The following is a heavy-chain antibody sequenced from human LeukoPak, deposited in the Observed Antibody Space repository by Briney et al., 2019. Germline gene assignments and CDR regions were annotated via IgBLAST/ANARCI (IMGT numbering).Heavy chain of an antibody. D-gene: IGHD3-10*01. CDR3: AKGRLQEGTVFRGVITPVDY. J-gene: IGHJ4*02. Sequence: PGGSLRLSCATSGFTFSNFAMNWVRRAPGKGLEWVSTISRSGDGTYYADSVKGRFTISRDNSKNTLFLQMSSLSADDTALYYCAKGRLQEGTVFRGVITPVDYWGQGTLVTVTS. V-gene: IGHV3-23*01. CDR1: GFTFSNFA. CDR2: ISRSGDGT.